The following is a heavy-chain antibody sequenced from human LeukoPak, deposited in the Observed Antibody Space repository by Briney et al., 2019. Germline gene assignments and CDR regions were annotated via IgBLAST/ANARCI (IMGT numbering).Heavy chain of an antibody. CDR2: IYYSGST. D-gene: IGHD3-10*01. J-gene: IGHJ5*02. CDR3: ARKTIWFGDRWFDP. CDR1: GGSISSNTYY. V-gene: IGHV4-39*07. Sequence: SETLSLTCTVSGGSISSNTYYWGWIRQPPGKGLEWIGSIYYSGSTNYNPSLKSRVTISVDTSKNQFSLNMSSVTAADTAVYYCARKTIWFGDRWFDPWGQGTLVTVSS.